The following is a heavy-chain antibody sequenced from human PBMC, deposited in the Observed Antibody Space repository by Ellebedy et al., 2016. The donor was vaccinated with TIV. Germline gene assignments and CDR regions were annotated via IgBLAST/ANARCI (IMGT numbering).Heavy chain of an antibody. V-gene: IGHV4-59*01. CDR1: GGSISSYY. CDR3: ARDYISDYYYGMDV. J-gene: IGHJ6*02. D-gene: IGHD3-10*01. CDR2: IYYSGST. Sequence: GSLRLSXTVSGGSISSYYWSWIRQPPGKGLEWIGYIYYSGSTNYNPSLKSRVTISVDTSKNQFSLKLSSVTAADTAVYYCARDYISDYYYGMDVWGQGTTVTVSS.